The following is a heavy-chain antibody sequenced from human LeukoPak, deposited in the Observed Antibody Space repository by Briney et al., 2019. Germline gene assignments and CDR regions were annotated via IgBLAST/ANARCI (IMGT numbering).Heavy chain of an antibody. CDR3: ARAPGGYCSSTSCYVWFDP. CDR2: ISSSSSNI. Sequence: KAGGSLRLSCAASGFTFSSYSMNWVRQAPGKGLEWVSSISSSSSNIYYADSVKGRFTISRDNAKNSLYLQMNSLRAEDTAVYYCARAPGGYCSSTSCYVWFDPWGQGTLVTVSS. D-gene: IGHD2-2*01. J-gene: IGHJ5*02. CDR1: GFTFSSYS. V-gene: IGHV3-21*01.